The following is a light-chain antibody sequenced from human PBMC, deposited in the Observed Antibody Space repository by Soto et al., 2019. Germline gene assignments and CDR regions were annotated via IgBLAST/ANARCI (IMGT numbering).Light chain of an antibody. CDR2: KAS. Sequence: TQSPSTLSGSVGYIVTITCRASQTISSWLAWYQQKPGKAPKLLIYKASTLKSGVPSRFSGSGSGTEFTLTISSLQPDDFATYYCQQTYSTGFTFGQGTRLEI. V-gene: IGKV1-5*03. CDR1: QTISSW. J-gene: IGKJ5*01. CDR3: QQTYSTGFT.